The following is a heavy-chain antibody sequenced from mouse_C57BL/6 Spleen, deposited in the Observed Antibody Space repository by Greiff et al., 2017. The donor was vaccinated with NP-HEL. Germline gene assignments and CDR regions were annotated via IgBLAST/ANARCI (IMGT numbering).Heavy chain of an antibody. J-gene: IGHJ3*01. D-gene: IGHD2-2*01. V-gene: IGHV1-50*01. Sequence: QVQLQQPGAELVKPGASVKLSCKASGYTFTSYWMQWVKQRPGQGLEWIGEIDPSDSYTNYNQKFKGKATLTVDTSSSTAYMQLSSLTSEDSAVYYCARSMVKGVFAYWGQGTLVTVSA. CDR2: IDPSDSYT. CDR1: GYTFTSYW. CDR3: ARSMVKGVFAY.